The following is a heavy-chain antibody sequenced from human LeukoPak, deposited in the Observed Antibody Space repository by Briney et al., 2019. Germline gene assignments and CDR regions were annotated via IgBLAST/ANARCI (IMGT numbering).Heavy chain of an antibody. D-gene: IGHD6-6*01. V-gene: IGHV4-59*01. J-gene: IGHJ5*02. CDR1: GVSISSYY. CDR2: IYYSGST. Sequence: SETLSLTCTVSGVSISSYYWSWIRQPPGKGLEWIGYIYYSGSTNYNPSLKSRVAISVDTSKNQFSLKLSSVTAADTAVYYCARVDSSSVDWFDPWGQGTLVTVS. CDR3: ARVDSSSVDWFDP.